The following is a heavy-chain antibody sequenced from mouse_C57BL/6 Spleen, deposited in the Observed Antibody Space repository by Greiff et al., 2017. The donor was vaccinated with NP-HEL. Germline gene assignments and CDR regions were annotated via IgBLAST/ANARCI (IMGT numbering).Heavy chain of an antibody. J-gene: IGHJ4*01. CDR3: ARGLGFYAMDY. CDR1: GFSLTSYG. V-gene: IGHV2-2*01. Sequence: QVQLQQPGPGLVQPSQSLSITCTVSGFSLTSYGVHWVRQSPGKGLEWLGVIWSGGSTDYNAAFISRLSISKDNSKSQVFFKMNSLQADDTAIYYCARGLGFYAMDYWGQGTSVTVSS. D-gene: IGHD4-1*01. CDR2: IWSGGST.